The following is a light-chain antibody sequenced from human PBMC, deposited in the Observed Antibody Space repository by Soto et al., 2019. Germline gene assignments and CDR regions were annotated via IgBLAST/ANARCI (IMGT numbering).Light chain of an antibody. CDR1: QSIRTD. Sequence: DIVMTQYPATLSVSPGERATLSCRASQSIRTDLAWYQQKSGQGPRLLIYDASTRATGIPARFSGSGSGTEFTLTISSLQPDDFATYSCQQYSTYSWTFGQGTMVDI. V-gene: IGKV3D-15*01. CDR3: QQYSTYSWT. CDR2: DAS. J-gene: IGKJ1*01.